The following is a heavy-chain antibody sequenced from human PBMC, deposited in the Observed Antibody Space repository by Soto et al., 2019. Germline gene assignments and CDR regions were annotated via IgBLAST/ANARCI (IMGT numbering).Heavy chain of an antibody. CDR3: AKDRPPTTVMYYFDY. D-gene: IGHD4-17*01. J-gene: IGHJ4*02. CDR1: GFTFHDYA. Sequence: EVQLVESGGGLVQPGRSLRLSCAASGFTFHDYAMHWVRQAPGKGLEWVSGISWNSGGIGYADSVKGRFTISRDNAKNSLYLQMNSLRAEDTALYYCAKDRPPTTVMYYFDYWGQGTMVTVSS. V-gene: IGHV3-9*01. CDR2: ISWNSGGI.